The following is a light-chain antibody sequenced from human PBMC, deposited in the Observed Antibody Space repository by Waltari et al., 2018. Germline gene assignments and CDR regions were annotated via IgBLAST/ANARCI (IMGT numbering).Light chain of an antibody. V-gene: IGKV1-39*01. CDR2: ATS. Sequence: DIQMTQSPSSLSASVGNRVTITCRASQSISNNLNWYQQKPGKAPKLLIYATSVLQSGVPSRFSGRGSGTDFTLTISSLQPEDVAVYYCQQYYNSPYTFGQGTKLEIK. CDR3: QQYYNSPYT. J-gene: IGKJ2*01. CDR1: QSISNN.